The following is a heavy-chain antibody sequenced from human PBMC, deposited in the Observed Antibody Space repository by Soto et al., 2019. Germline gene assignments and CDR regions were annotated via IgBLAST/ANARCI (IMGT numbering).Heavy chain of an antibody. CDR1: GTSMSGHF. J-gene: IGHJ5*02. CDR3: ARGVYLSLVRTGWFDP. Sequence: PSETLSLTCTVSGTSMSGHFWSWMRQPPGKGLEWIGYGYYSGSTLYNPSLKSRVTISLDMSKNHFSLRLNSVTSADTAVYYCARGVYLSLVRTGWFDPWGQGTLVTVSS. D-gene: IGHD3-10*01. CDR2: GYYSGST. V-gene: IGHV4-59*11.